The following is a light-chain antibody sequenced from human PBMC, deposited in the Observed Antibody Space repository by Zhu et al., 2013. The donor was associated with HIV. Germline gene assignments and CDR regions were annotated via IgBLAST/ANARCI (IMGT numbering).Light chain of an antibody. V-gene: IGKV3-11*01. Sequence: EIVLTQSPATLSLSPGERATLSCRASQSVSSYLAWYQQKPGQAPRLLIYDASSRATGIPARFSGSGSGTDFILTISSLEPEDFAVYYCQQRSNWYTFGQGTKLEIK. J-gene: IGKJ2*01. CDR3: QQRSNWYT. CDR2: DAS. CDR1: QSVSSY.